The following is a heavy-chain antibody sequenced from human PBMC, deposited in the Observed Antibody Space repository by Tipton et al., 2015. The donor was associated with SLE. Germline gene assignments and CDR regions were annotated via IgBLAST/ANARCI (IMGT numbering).Heavy chain of an antibody. D-gene: IGHD2-15*01. CDR3: AVPTIQHCNGGSCYRHDAFDI. CDR2: IHYSGTT. V-gene: IGHV4-59*11. CDR1: GDSITNHY. Sequence: TLSLTCTVSGDSITNHYWNWIRQPPGKGLEWIGYIHYSGTTHDNPSLKSRVTMSVDMSKNQFSLRLTSVTAADTAVYFCAVPTIQHCNGGSCYRHDAFDIWGQGTMVTVSS. J-gene: IGHJ3*02.